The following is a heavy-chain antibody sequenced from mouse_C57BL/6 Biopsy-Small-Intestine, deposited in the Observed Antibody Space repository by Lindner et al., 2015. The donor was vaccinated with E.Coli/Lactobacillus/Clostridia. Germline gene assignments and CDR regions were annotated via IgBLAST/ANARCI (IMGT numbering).Heavy chain of an antibody. CDR3: ARRYYGSSYYYAMDY. J-gene: IGHJ4*01. Sequence: VQLQESGAELMKPGASVKLSCKASGHTFTGYWIEWIKQRPGHGLEWIGENLPGSASPKYSEKFKGKATFTADTSSNTVYMQLSSLTTEDSAVYYCARRYYGSSYYYAMDYWGQGTSVTVSS. CDR1: GHTFTGYW. CDR2: NLPGSASP. D-gene: IGHD1-1*01. V-gene: IGHV1-9*01.